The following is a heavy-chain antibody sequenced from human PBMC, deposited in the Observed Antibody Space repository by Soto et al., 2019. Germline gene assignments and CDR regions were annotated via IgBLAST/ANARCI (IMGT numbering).Heavy chain of an antibody. J-gene: IGHJ5*02. D-gene: IGHD3-22*01. Sequence: GGSLRLSCVASGFTFNNALMNWVRQAPGKGLEWVGRIKSETDGGTTDYVAPVKGRFTISRDDSKNTLHLQMNRLETEDTAVYYCTTEYYDSSGLLTWGRGALVTVSS. CDR3: TTEYYDSSGLLT. CDR2: IKSETDGGTT. V-gene: IGHV3-15*07. CDR1: GFTFNNAL.